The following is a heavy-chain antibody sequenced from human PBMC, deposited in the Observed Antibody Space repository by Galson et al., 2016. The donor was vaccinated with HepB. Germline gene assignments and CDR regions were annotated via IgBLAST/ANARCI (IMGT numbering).Heavy chain of an antibody. CDR1: GFSVGKNN. D-gene: IGHD2-15*01. J-gene: IGHJ4*02. Sequence: SLRLSCAVAGFSVGKNNMIWVRQAPGQGLEWVSVIYGGDRTQYADSVKGRFIISRDKSNNSLSLQMNNVRVDDTAVYYCATRFCRTGSCYSGVLDSWGQGIRVTVSS. V-gene: IGHV3-53*01. CDR3: ATRFCRTGSCYSGVLDS. CDR2: IYGGDRT.